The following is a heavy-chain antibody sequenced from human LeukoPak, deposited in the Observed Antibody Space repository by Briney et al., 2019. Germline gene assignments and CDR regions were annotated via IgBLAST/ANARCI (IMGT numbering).Heavy chain of an antibody. V-gene: IGHV3-7*01. CDR2: IKQDGSEK. CDR3: ARRASRAFDY. J-gene: IGHJ4*02. Sequence: GGSLRLSCAASGFTFSTYWMSWVRQAPGKGLEWVASIKQDGSEKSYVDSLKGRFTISRDNAKNSLYLEMNSLRAEDTAVYYCARRASRAFDYWGQGTLVTVSS. D-gene: IGHD5-12*01. CDR1: GFTFSTYW.